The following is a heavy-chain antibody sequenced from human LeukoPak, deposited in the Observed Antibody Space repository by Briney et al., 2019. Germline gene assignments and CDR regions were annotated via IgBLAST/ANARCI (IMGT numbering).Heavy chain of an antibody. CDR1: GGSFSGYY. J-gene: IGHJ3*02. V-gene: IGHV4-34*01. CDR3: ARHRILLYAFDI. D-gene: IGHD2/OR15-2a*01. Sequence: SETLSLTCAVYGGSFSGYYWSWIRQPPGKGLEWIGEINHSGSTNYNPSIKSRVTISVDTSKNQFSLKLSSVTAADTAVYYCARHRILLYAFDIWGQGTMVTVSS. CDR2: INHSGST.